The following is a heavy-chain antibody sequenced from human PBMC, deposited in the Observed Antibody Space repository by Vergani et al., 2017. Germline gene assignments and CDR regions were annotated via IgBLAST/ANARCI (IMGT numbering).Heavy chain of an antibody. CDR3: AKVPVVVVAATLLGYYFDY. CDR2: ISGSGGST. Sequence: EVQLVESGGGLVQPGRSLRLSCTASGFTFGDYAMSWVRQAPGKGLEWVSAISGSGGSTYYADSVKGRFTISRDNSKNTLYLQMNSLRAEDTAVYYCAKVPVVVVAATLLGYYFDYWGQGTLVTVSS. D-gene: IGHD2-15*01. V-gene: IGHV3-23*04. CDR1: GFTFGDYA. J-gene: IGHJ4*02.